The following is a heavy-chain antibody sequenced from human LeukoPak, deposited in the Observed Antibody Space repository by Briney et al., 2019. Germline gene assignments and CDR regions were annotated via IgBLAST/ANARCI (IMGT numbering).Heavy chain of an antibody. CDR1: GGSISSYY. D-gene: IGHD6-19*01. Sequence: SETLSLTCTVSGGSISSYYWSWIRQPPGKGLEWIGYIYYSGSTNYNPSLKSRVTISVDTSKNQFSLKLSSVTAADTAVYYCARALGEQWQDYYFDYWGQGTLVTVSS. CDR2: IYYSGST. J-gene: IGHJ4*02. CDR3: ARALGEQWQDYYFDY. V-gene: IGHV4-59*01.